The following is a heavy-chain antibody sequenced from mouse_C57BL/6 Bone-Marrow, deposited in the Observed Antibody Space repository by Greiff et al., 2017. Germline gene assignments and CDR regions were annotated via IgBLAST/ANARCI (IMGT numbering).Heavy chain of an antibody. CDR1: GFNIKDDY. CDR3: TTWDYYYGSSYGNAMDY. V-gene: IGHV14-4*01. J-gene: IGHJ4*01. CDR2: IDPENGDT. D-gene: IGHD1-1*01. Sequence: DVKLQESGAELVRPGASVKLSCTASGFNIKDDYMHWVKQRPEQGLEWIGWIDPENGDTEYASKFQGKATITADTSSNTAYLQLSSLTSEDTAVYYCTTWDYYYGSSYGNAMDYWGQGTSVTVSS.